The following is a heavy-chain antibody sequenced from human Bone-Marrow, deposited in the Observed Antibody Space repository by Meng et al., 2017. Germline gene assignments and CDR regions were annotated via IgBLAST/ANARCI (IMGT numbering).Heavy chain of an antibody. D-gene: IGHD2-21*01. CDR3: ARDIPEPGKIWFDP. J-gene: IGHJ5*02. CDR2: IYYNGNT. CDR1: GGSISSGGSI. Sequence: QEHLRWLCPRLVNTPQTLVLTCYCPGGSISSGGSISSWIRHPPEMRQEWSWYIYYNGNTYYTPSLNSLVTISVDTSTNQFSLNLSSVTAADTAVYYCARDIPEPGKIWFDPWGQGTLVTVSS. V-gene: IGHV4-31*01.